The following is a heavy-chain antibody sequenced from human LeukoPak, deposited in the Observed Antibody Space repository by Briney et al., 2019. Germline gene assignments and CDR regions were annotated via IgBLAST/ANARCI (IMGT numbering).Heavy chain of an antibody. CDR1: GFTLSSYA. V-gene: IGHV3-7*01. CDR3: ARGVPYDSWSGPHYSDY. Sequence: PGGSLRLSCAASGFTLSSYAMSWVRQAPGKGLEWVAHIKQDGSQEYYVDSVKGRFTISRDSAKNSLYLQMNSLRAEDTAVYYCARGVPYDSWSGPHYSDYWGQGTLVTVSS. CDR2: IKQDGSQE. D-gene: IGHD3-3*01. J-gene: IGHJ4*02.